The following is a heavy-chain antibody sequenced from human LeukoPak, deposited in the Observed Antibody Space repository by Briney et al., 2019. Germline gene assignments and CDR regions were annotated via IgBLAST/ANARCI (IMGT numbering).Heavy chain of an antibody. V-gene: IGHV3-7*01. D-gene: IGHD6-13*01. CDR2: IKQDGSEK. Sequence: GGSLRLSCAASGFTFSNYWVSWVRQAPGKGLEWVANIKQDGSEKYYVDSVKGRFTISRDNAKNSLYLQMNSLRAEDTAVYYCARGTRLSSSSWYYGIDVWGQGTTVTVSS. CDR3: ARGTRLSSSSWYYGIDV. CDR1: GFTFSNYW. J-gene: IGHJ6*02.